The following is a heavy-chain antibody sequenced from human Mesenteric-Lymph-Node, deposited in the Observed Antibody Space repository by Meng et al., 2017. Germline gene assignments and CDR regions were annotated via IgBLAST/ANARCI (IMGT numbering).Heavy chain of an antibody. CDR3: ARAYSSGWSPYYFDY. Sequence: QGQLQESGQGLVRPSETLSPTFSVSSGTVKSGSFFWSWIRQPPEKGLEWIVDIYFSGTTNYNPSFKSRVSVSLDSAMNQFSLRLTSVTAADTAVYYCARAYSSGWSPYYFDYWGQGILVTVAS. CDR1: SGTVKSGSFF. D-gene: IGHD6-19*01. J-gene: IGHJ4*02. CDR2: IYFSGTT. V-gene: IGHV4-61*01.